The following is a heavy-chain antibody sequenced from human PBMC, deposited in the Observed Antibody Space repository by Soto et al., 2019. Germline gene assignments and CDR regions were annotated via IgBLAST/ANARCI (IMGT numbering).Heavy chain of an antibody. CDR3: AREPLAPSGYYYGMDV. J-gene: IGHJ6*02. Sequence: QVHLVDSGGGVVQPGTSLRLSCAASGFTFNSYPMHWVRQAPGKGLEWVAIVSSDGSNKYYADSVKGRFTISRDNTKNTLYVEMNSLTVEDTAVYYCAREPLAPSGYYYGMDVWGQGTTVTVSS. D-gene: IGHD6-6*01. CDR2: VSSDGSNK. CDR1: GFTFNSYP. V-gene: IGHV3-30-3*01.